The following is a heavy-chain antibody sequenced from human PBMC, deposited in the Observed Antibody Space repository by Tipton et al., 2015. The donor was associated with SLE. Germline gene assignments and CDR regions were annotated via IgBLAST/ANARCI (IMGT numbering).Heavy chain of an antibody. V-gene: IGHV4-34*01. CDR2: INHSGSA. CDR1: GGSFTSYY. Sequence: TLSLTCTVQGGSFTSYYWTWIRQPPGKGLEWIGEINHSGSANYSPSLKSRITISLDTSKNQFSLKLNSVTAADTAVYYCARQPAVYRPSRALDIWGQGTMVTVSS. D-gene: IGHD2-2*02. CDR3: ARQPAVYRPSRALDI. J-gene: IGHJ3*02.